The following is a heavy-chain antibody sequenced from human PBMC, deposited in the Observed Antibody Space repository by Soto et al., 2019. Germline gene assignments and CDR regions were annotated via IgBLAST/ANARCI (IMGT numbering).Heavy chain of an antibody. CDR1: GFPFSSYW. Sequence: EVRLVESGGDLVQRGGSLRLSCAASGFPFSSYWMHWVRHTPGKGLDWVARISGDGVTTYYADSVTGRFTVSRDNANNTLSLQINGLRAEDTAVYYCAREYYGLLTGYYADYWGQGTLVSVSS. CDR2: ISGDGVTT. D-gene: IGHD3-9*01. V-gene: IGHV3-74*01. CDR3: AREYYGLLTGYYADY. J-gene: IGHJ4*02.